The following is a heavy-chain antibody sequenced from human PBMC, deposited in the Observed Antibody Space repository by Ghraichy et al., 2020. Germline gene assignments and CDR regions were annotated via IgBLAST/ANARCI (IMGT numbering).Heavy chain of an antibody. CDR3: ARVLRSSWYPDYYYGMDV. CDR1: GYTFTSYG. Sequence: ASVKVSCKASGYTFTSYGISWVRQAPGQGLEWMGWFSAYNGNTNYAQKLQGRVTMTTDTSTSTAYMELRSLRSDDTAVYYCARVLRSSWYPDYYYGMDVWRQGTTLTVSS. V-gene: IGHV1-18*04. D-gene: IGHD6-13*01. J-gene: IGHJ6*02. CDR2: FSAYNGNT.